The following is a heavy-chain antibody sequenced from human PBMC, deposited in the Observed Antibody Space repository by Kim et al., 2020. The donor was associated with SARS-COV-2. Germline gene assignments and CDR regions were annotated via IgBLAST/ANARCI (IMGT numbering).Heavy chain of an antibody. Sequence: KYNHSLKGRVNISLDRSKTQFSLNVSSVTDADTAVYYCARELSTWPNWFDPWGQGTLVTVSS. CDR3: ARELSTWPNWFDP. J-gene: IGHJ5*02. V-gene: IGHV4-59*01.